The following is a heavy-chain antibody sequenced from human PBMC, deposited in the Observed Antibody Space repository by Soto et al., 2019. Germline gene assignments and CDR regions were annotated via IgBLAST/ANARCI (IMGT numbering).Heavy chain of an antibody. CDR1: RYIFTNYG. J-gene: IGHJ6*02. Sequence: QVQLVQSGVEVREPGASVKVSCKAVRYIFTNYGVSWVRQAPGQGLEWMGWITTYNGNTEYAQKFQGRVTMTTDASTSTADMELGSLRSDDTATSYCARALTGYGMDVWGQGTTVTVSS. CDR3: ARALTGYGMDV. V-gene: IGHV1-18*01. CDR2: ITTYNGNT.